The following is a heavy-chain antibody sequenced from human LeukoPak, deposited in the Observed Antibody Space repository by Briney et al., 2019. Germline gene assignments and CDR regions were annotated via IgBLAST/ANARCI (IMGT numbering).Heavy chain of an antibody. V-gene: IGHV3-7*05. CDR3: ARVKYGADY. CDR2: INQDGSEK. D-gene: IGHD2/OR15-2a*01. Sequence: PGGSLRLSCAASRFTFSNSWMSWVRQAPGKGLEWVANINQDGSEKYYVDSLKGRFTISRDNAKNSLYLQMNSLRAEDTAVYYCARVKYGADYWGQGTLVTVSS. J-gene: IGHJ4*02. CDR1: RFTFSNSW.